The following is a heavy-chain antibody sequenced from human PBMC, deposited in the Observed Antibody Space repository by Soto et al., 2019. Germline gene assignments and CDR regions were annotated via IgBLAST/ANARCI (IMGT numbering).Heavy chain of an antibody. Sequence: ESGPTLVNPTQTLTLTCTLSGFSLSTRGMCVSWIRQPPGKALEWLARIDWDNDKYYSASLKTRLTISKDTSKNQVVLTLTNMDPLDTATYYCARISSYSYFDYWGQGVLVTVSS. CDR3: ARISSYSYFDY. V-gene: IGHV2-70*11. D-gene: IGHD2-15*01. J-gene: IGHJ4*02. CDR2: IDWDNDK. CDR1: GFSLSTRGMC.